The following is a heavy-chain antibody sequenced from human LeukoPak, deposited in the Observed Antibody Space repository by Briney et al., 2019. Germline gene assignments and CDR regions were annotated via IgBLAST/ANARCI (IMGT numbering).Heavy chain of an antibody. CDR2: ITMNSVT. J-gene: IGHJ4*02. Sequence: PGGSLRLSRSASGISISDYGMSWVRQAPGKGLEWLSYITMNSVTLYAESVKGRFTTSRDNDKNSVYLQLNSLRDEDTAVYYCTRGRYQFLGPNDSWGQGSLVSVSS. CDR1: GISISDYG. D-gene: IGHD1-14*01. CDR3: TRGRYQFLGPNDS. V-gene: IGHV3-69-1*01.